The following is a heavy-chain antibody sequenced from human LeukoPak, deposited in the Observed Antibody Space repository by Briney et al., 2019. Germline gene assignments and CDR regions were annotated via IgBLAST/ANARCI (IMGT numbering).Heavy chain of an antibody. Sequence: SETLSLTCTVSGGSISSYYWSWIRQPAGKGLEWIGRIYTSGSTNYNPSLKSRVTMSVATSKNQFSLKLSSVTAADTAVYYCARDEYGSGSYSFDYWGQGTLVTVSS. CDR3: ARDEYGSGSYSFDY. J-gene: IGHJ4*02. CDR2: IYTSGST. D-gene: IGHD3-10*01. V-gene: IGHV4-4*07. CDR1: GGSISSYY.